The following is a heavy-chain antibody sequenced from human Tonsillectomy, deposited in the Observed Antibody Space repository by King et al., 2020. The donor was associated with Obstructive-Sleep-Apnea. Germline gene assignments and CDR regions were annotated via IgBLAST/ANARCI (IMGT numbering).Heavy chain of an antibody. CDR2: FEPEDGET. CDR3: ATHYRYNWFDP. Sequence: QLVQSGAEVKKPGASVKVSCKVSGYPLTELSMHWGRQAPGKGLEWMGSFEPEDGETICAQKFQGRVTMTEDTSTDTAYMQLSSLRSEDTAVYYLATHYRYNWFDPWGQGTLVTVSS. J-gene: IGHJ5*02. D-gene: IGHD3-16*02. CDR1: GYPLTELS. V-gene: IGHV1-24*01.